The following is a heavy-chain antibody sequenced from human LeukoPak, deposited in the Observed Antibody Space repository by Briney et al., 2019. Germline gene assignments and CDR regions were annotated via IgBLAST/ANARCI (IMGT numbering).Heavy chain of an antibody. Sequence: GGSLRLSCAASGITFSSYGMHWVRQAPGKGLEWVAVIYYDGSNEFYADSVKGRFTISRDNSKNTLYLQMNSLRADDTALYYCARDHSSGWYSDYFDYWGQGTLVTVSS. CDR3: ARDHSSGWYSDYFDY. D-gene: IGHD6-19*01. J-gene: IGHJ4*02. CDR1: GITFSSYG. V-gene: IGHV3-33*01. CDR2: IYYDGSNE.